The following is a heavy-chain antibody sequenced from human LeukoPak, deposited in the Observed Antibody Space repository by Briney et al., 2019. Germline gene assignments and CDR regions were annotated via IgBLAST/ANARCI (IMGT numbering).Heavy chain of an antibody. CDR1: GFTFGSDA. D-gene: IGHD6-19*01. CDR2: IKSRTDGGTT. Sequence: PGGSLRLSCAASGFTFGSDAMTWVRQAPGKGLEWVGRIKSRTDGGTTDYAAPVKGRFTVSRDDSKNTVYLQMNTLKTDDTGVYYCTTDLSGWYWIPSDFWGQGALVTVSS. V-gene: IGHV3-15*01. CDR3: TTDLSGWYWIPSDF. J-gene: IGHJ4*02.